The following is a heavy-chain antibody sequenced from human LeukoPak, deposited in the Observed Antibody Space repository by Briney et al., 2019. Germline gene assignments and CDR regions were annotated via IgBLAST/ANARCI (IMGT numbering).Heavy chain of an antibody. J-gene: IGHJ3*02. Sequence: SETLSLTCTVSGGSISSSSYYWGWIRQPPGKGLEWIGSIHYSGSTYYNPSLKSRVTISVDTSKNQFSLKLSSVTAADTAVYYCARDMSYAFDIWGQGTMVTVSA. CDR3: ARDMSYAFDI. D-gene: IGHD3-10*01. V-gene: IGHV4-39*07. CDR1: GGSISSSSYY. CDR2: IHYSGST.